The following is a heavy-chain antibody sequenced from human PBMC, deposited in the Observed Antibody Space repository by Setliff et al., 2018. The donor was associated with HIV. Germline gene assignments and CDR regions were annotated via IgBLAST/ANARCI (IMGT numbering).Heavy chain of an antibody. Sequence: ASVKVSCKASGYTFSNYGISWVRQAPGQGLEWMGWISPYNGNTNYVQKLQGRVTITTDTSTSTAYMDLRSLRSDDTALYYCARKPTGSPSDYWGQGTLVTVSS. J-gene: IGHJ4*02. D-gene: IGHD2-2*01. V-gene: IGHV1-18*01. CDR1: GYTFSNYG. CDR3: ARKPTGSPSDY. CDR2: ISPYNGNT.